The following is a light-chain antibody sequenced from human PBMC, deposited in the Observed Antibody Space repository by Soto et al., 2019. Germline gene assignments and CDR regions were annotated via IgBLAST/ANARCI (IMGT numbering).Light chain of an antibody. CDR2: LNTDGSH. CDR1: SGHSSYA. CDR3: QTWGTGIGV. V-gene: IGLV4-69*01. Sequence: QPVLTQSPSASASLGASVKLTCTLSSGHSSYAIAWHQQQPEKGPRYLMKLNTDGSHSKGDGIPDRFSGSTSGAECYLTISSLQSEDEADYYCQTWGTGIGVFGVGTKVTVL. J-gene: IGLJ2*01.